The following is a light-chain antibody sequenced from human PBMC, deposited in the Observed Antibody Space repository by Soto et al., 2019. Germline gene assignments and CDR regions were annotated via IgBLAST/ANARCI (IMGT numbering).Light chain of an antibody. V-gene: IGKV3-15*01. J-gene: IGKJ1*01. Sequence: EIVMTQSPATLSASPGERATLSCRASQSVRSNLAWYQQKPGQAPRLLIYSASTRATGIPARFSGSGSGTEFTLSIGSLQSEDFAIYYCQQYKTWPPTFGQGTKVEIK. CDR2: SAS. CDR3: QQYKTWPPT. CDR1: QSVRSN.